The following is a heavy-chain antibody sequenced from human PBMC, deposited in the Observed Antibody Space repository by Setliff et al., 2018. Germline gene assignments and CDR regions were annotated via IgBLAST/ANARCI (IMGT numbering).Heavy chain of an antibody. CDR2: IIPIFGTA. J-gene: IGHJ6*03. Sequence: SVKVSCKASGHTFTGHHLHWVRQAPGQGLEWMGRIIPIFGTANYAQKFQGRVTITADKSTSTAYMELSRLTSEDTAVYYCALEYSNSSPTVYYYMDVWGKGTTVTVSS. CDR1: GHTFTGHH. CDR3: ALEYSNSSPTVYYYMDV. D-gene: IGHD6-6*01. V-gene: IGHV1-69*06.